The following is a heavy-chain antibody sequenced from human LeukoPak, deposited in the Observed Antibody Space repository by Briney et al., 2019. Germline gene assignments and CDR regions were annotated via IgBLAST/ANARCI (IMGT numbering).Heavy chain of an antibody. V-gene: IGHV4-59*08. CDR3: ARRVAVGYYFDY. J-gene: IGHJ4*02. CDR1: GGSISSYY. D-gene: IGHD6-19*01. Sequence: SETLSLTYTVSGGSISSYYWSWIRQPPGKGLEWIGYIYYSGSTNYNPSLKSRVTISVDTSKNQFSLKLSSVTAADTAVYYCARRVAVGYYFDYWGQGTLVTVSS. CDR2: IYYSGST.